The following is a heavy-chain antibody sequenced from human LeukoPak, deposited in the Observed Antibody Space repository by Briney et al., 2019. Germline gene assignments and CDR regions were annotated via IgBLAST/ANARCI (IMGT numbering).Heavy chain of an antibody. CDR3: ARTPSGYSLADFDY. CDR1: GFTVSSNY. Sequence: GGSLRLSCAASGFTVSSNYMSWVRQAPGKALEWVSDIYSGGSTYYADSVKGRFTISRDNSKNTLYLQINSLRAEDTAVYYCARTPSGYSLADFDYWGQGTLGTVSS. D-gene: IGHD5-18*01. CDR2: IYSGGST. J-gene: IGHJ4*02. V-gene: IGHV3-53*01.